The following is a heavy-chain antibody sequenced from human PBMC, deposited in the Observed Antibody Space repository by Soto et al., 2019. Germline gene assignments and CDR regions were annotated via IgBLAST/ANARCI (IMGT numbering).Heavy chain of an antibody. CDR1: GYTFTSYG. V-gene: IGHV1-18*01. D-gene: IGHD3-3*01. CDR2: ISAYNGNT. Sequence: ASVKVSCKASGYTFTSYGISWVRQAPGQGLEWMGWISAYNGNTNYAQKLQGRVTMTTDTSTSTAYMELRSLRSDDTAVYYCARDVLRFLEWLSENRFDPWVQGTLVTVSS. CDR3: ARDVLRFLEWLSENRFDP. J-gene: IGHJ5*02.